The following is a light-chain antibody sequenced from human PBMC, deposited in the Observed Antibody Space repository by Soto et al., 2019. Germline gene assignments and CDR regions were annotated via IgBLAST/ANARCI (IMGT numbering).Light chain of an antibody. CDR2: GTS. CDR3: QQYGNSRA. V-gene: IGKV3-20*01. J-gene: IGKJ1*01. CDR1: QSVTSSY. Sequence: EIVLTQSPGTLSLSPGERATLSCRASQSVTSSYLAWYQQKPGQAPRLLIYGTSNRATGIPDRFSGSGSGTDFTLTISRLVPEDYAVYYCQQYGNSRAFGQGTRVEIK.